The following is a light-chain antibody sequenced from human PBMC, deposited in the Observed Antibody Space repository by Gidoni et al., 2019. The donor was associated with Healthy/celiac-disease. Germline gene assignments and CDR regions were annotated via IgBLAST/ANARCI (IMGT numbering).Light chain of an antibody. Sequence: DIPMTQSPSSLSASVGDRVTITCQASQDISNYLNWYQQKPGKAPQLLISDASNLDTGVPSRFSGSGSWTDFTVPISSLQPEDIATYYCQQYDNLPPLTFGGGTKLEIK. V-gene: IGKV1-33*01. CDR2: DAS. J-gene: IGKJ4*01. CDR3: QQYDNLPPLT. CDR1: QDISNY.